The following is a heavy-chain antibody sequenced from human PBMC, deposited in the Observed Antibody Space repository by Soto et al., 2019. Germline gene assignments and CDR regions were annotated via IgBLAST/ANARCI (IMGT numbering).Heavy chain of an antibody. J-gene: IGHJ3*01. CDR2: INSDGSAT. V-gene: IGHV3-74*01. D-gene: IGHD6-19*01. CDR1: GFTFSSYW. CDR3: ARVLKSIGWDNDVYDL. Sequence: RLSCAASGFTFSSYWMHWVRQAPGKGLVWVSRINSDGSATKYADSVEGRFTISRDNAGNTLYLQMDFLSAEDTAVYYCARVLKSIGWDNDVYDLWGQGTMVTVSS.